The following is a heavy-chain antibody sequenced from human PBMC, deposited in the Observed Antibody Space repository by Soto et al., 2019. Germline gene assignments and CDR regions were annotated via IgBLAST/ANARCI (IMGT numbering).Heavy chain of an antibody. J-gene: IGHJ4*02. D-gene: IGHD3-10*01. V-gene: IGHV4-38-2*01. CDR3: AAGEPLLY. Sequence: SETLSLTCAVSGYSISSGYYWGWIRQPPGKGLEWIGSIYHSGSTYYNPSLKSRVTISVDTSKNQFSLKLSSVTAADTAVYYSAAGEPLLYRGRGTLVTVSS. CDR1: GYSISSGYY. CDR2: IYHSGST.